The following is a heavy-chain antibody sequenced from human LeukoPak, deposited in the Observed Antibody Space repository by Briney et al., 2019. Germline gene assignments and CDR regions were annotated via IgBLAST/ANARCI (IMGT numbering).Heavy chain of an antibody. CDR3: ARHDFWSGYPFDY. Sequence: PSETLSVTCTVSGGSISGSSYYWSWIRQPAGEGLEWIGRIYTSGSTNYNPSLKSRVTISVDTSKNQFTLKLSSLTAADTAVYYCARHDFWSGYPFDYWGQGTLVTVSS. CDR1: GGSISGSSYY. J-gene: IGHJ4*02. D-gene: IGHD3-3*01. V-gene: IGHV4-61*02. CDR2: IYTSGST.